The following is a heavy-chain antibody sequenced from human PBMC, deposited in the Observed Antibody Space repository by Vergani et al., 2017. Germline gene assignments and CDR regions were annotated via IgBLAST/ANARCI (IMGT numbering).Heavy chain of an antibody. V-gene: IGHV3-30*03. D-gene: IGHD3-10*01. CDR3: ARDEALLWFGEFVY. CDR1: GFTFSSYG. CDR2: ISYDGSNK. J-gene: IGHJ4*02. Sequence: QVQLVESGGGVVQPGRSLRLSCAASGFTFSSYGMHWVRPAPGKGLEWVAVISYDGSNKYYADSVKGRFTISRDNSKNTLYLQMNSLRAEDTAVYYCARDEALLWFGEFVYWGQGTLVTVSS.